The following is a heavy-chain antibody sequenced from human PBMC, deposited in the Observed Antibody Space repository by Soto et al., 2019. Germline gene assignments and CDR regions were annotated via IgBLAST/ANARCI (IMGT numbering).Heavy chain of an antibody. D-gene: IGHD1-20*01. CDR1: GGSVSSRSSY. Sequence: SETLSLTCTVSGGSVSSRSSYWSWIRQPPGKGLEWIGYIYYSGSTKYNPSLKSRVTISVDRSKNQFSLSLDSVTAADPAVYYCPTDPYRYNWNDDVEEGYHLYTMDVWGKGTMVTGFS. V-gene: IGHV4-61*01. CDR2: IYYSGST. J-gene: IGHJ6*04. CDR3: PTDPYRYNWNDDVEEGYHLYTMDV.